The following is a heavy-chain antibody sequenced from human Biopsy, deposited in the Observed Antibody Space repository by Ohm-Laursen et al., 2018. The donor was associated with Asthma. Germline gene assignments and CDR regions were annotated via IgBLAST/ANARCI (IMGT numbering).Heavy chain of an antibody. V-gene: IGHV4-30-4*01. D-gene: IGHD3-16*01. Sequence: TLSLTCTVSGGSISSGAYYWSWVRQPPWKGLEWIGYIYYIGSTYYNPSLKSRVAISLDTSKNQFSLKLSSVTAADTAVYFCARRGGVRRYFDYWGQGTLVTVSS. CDR2: IYYIGST. CDR1: GGSISSGAYY. CDR3: ARRGGVRRYFDY. J-gene: IGHJ4*02.